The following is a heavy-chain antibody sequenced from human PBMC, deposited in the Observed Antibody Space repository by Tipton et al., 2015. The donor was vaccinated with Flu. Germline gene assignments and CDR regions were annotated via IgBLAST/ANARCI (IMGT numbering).Heavy chain of an antibody. CDR2: IYYSGTT. CDR1: GVSISSYY. D-gene: IGHD1-14*01. CDR3: ARVTTNGLDV. J-gene: IGHJ6*02. V-gene: IGHV4-59*12. Sequence: TLSLTCTVSGVSISSYYWSWIRQPPGKGLEWIGYIYYSGTTDYNPSLKSRLTVSADTSKNQFSLKLTSVTATDTAIYYCARVTTNGLDVWGLGTTVTVSS.